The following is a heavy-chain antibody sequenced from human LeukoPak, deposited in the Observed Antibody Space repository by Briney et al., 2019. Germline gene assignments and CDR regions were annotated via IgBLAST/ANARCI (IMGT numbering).Heavy chain of an antibody. J-gene: IGHJ4*02. CDR2: IYDSGSA. Sequence: PSETLSLTCTVSGSSISSDYYWGWIRQPPGKGLEWIGSIYDSGSANYNPSLKSRVTISVDTSKNQFSLKLSSVTAADTAVYYCARHRRGGSSDYWGQGTLVTVSS. CDR3: ARHRRGGSSDY. D-gene: IGHD3-10*01. CDR1: GSSISSDYY. V-gene: IGHV4-38-2*02.